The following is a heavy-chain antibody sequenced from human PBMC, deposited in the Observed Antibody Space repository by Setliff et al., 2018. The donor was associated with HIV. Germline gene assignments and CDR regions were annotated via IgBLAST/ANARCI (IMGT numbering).Heavy chain of an antibody. D-gene: IGHD3-22*01. Sequence: ASVKVSCKASGYTFTSYYMHWVRQAPGQGLEWMGWMNPNTGNTHYAPNFQGRVTMTRDTSITTAYMEMAKLTSDDAAVYYCAKNYFDTSGWSAVDYWGHGTLVTVSS. J-gene: IGHJ4*01. CDR2: MNPNTGNT. CDR3: AKNYFDTSGWSAVDY. V-gene: IGHV1-2*02. CDR1: GYTFTSYY.